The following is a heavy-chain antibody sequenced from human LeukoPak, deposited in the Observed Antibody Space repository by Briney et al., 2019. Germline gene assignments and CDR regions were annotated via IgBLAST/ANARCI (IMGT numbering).Heavy chain of an antibody. D-gene: IGHD3-22*01. CDR1: GGSISSTGYY. Sequence: SETLSLTCTVSGGSISSTGYYWGWICQPPGKGLEWIGSIYYSGSTYYNPSLKSRVTISVDTSKNQFSLRMSSVTAADTAVYYCARRGSYYYGSSGYYLDSWGQGTQVTVSS. CDR2: IYYSGST. CDR3: ARRGSYYYGSSGYYLDS. V-gene: IGHV4-39*01. J-gene: IGHJ4*02.